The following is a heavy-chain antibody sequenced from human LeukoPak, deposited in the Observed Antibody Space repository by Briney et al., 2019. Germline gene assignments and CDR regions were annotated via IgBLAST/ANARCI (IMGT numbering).Heavy chain of an antibody. Sequence: ASVKVSCKASGYTFTGYYMHWVRQAPGQGLEWMGWISPNSGDTDIAQKFQGRVTIPRDTSIATSYMEVDSLTSDDTAVYYCARESACGTTNCLAPADWLDPWGEGTLVIVSS. CDR2: ISPNSGDT. V-gene: IGHV1-2*02. J-gene: IGHJ5*02. CDR1: GYTFTGYY. D-gene: IGHD2-2*01. CDR3: ARESACGTTNCLAPADWLDP.